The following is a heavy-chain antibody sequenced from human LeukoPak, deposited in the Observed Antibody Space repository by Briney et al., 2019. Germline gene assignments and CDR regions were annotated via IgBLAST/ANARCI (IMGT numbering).Heavy chain of an antibody. J-gene: IGHJ4*02. D-gene: IGHD3-10*01. CDR3: ARVPGTPGDLRYPVLFDY. V-gene: IGHV4-59*01. CDR2: LYCSP. CDR1: GASISTFF. Sequence: PSETLSLTCTVSGASISTFFWSWIRQPQGKGLERIGCLYCSPNYNPSLKSRVTISVDSSKNQFSLNLASVTAADTAVYYCARVPGTPGDLRYPVLFDYWGQGTLVTVSS.